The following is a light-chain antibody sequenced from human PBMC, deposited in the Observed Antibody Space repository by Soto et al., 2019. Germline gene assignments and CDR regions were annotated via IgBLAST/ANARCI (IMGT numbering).Light chain of an antibody. V-gene: IGKV3-15*01. CDR2: GAS. Sequence: EIVMTQSPATLSVSPGEGATLSCRASQSVSSNLAWYQQKPGQAPRLLVYGASTRATGFPARFSGSGSGTEFTLTISSLQAEDFAVYYCQQYNNWPLTFGQGTKVDIK. J-gene: IGKJ1*01. CDR3: QQYNNWPLT. CDR1: QSVSSN.